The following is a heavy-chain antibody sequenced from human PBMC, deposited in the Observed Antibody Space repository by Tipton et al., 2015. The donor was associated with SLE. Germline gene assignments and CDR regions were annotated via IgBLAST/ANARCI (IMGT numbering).Heavy chain of an antibody. D-gene: IGHD6-19*01. CDR1: GFTFSSYE. Sequence: SLRLSCAASGFTFSSYEMNWVRQAPGKGLEWVSYISSSGSTIYYADSVKGRFTISRDNAENSLYLQMNSLRAEDTAVYYCASASSGWYKRYFQHWGQGTLVTVSS. V-gene: IGHV3-48*03. CDR3: ASASSGWYKRYFQH. J-gene: IGHJ1*01. CDR2: ISSSGSTI.